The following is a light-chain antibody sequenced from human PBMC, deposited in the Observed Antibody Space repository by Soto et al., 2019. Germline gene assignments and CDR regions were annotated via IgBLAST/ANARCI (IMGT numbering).Light chain of an antibody. Sequence: QSVLTQPPSVSEAPRRRVTISCSGSSSNIGNNAVNWYQQLPGKAPKLLIYYDDLLPPGVSDRFSASKSGTSASLAISGLXSEDEADYHCAAWDDSLNGYVFGTGTKVTVL. CDR1: SSNIGNNA. CDR2: YDD. V-gene: IGLV1-36*01. J-gene: IGLJ1*01. CDR3: AAWDDSLNGYV.